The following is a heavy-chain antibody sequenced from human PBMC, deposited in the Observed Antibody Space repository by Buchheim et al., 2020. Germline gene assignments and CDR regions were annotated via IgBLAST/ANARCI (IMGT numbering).Heavy chain of an antibody. V-gene: IGHV4-59*08. CDR1: GGSISSYY. Sequence: QVQLQESGPGLVKPSETLSLTCTVSGGSISSYYWSWIRQPPGKGLEWIGYIYYSGSTNYNPSLKSRVTISVDTSKNQFSLKLSSVTAADTAVYYCARLANMIAYAFDIWGQGT. CDR2: IYYSGST. CDR3: ARLANMIAYAFDI. J-gene: IGHJ3*02. D-gene: IGHD3-16*01.